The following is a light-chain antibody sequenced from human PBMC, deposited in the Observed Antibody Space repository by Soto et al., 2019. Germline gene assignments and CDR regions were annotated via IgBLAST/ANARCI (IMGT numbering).Light chain of an antibody. J-gene: IGKJ1*01. CDR2: SAT. CDR1: QSINNF. CDR3: QQSFSTPQT. V-gene: IGKV1-39*01. Sequence: DIQMTQSASSLTASLGDRVTITCRASQSINNFLNWYQQKPGQAPKLLMYSATTLLGGVPSRFSGSGSGTDFSLTISSLQPEDFATYYCQQSFSTPQTFGQGTKADIK.